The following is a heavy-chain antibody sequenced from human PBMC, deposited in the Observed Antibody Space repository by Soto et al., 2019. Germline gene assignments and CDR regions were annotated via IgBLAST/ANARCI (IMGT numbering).Heavy chain of an antibody. CDR3: ARWLEVLTTSDS. CDR2: ISTSGRDT. D-gene: IGHD3-22*01. J-gene: IGHJ4*02. V-gene: IGHV3-11*06. Sequence: LRLSCAASGFDFSDYYMTWIRQAPGKGLEWISYISTSGRDTEYADSVKGRFLISRDNAKRSLYLQMNSLRVEDTAVYYCARWLEVLTTSDSWGQGTLVTVSS. CDR1: GFDFSDYY.